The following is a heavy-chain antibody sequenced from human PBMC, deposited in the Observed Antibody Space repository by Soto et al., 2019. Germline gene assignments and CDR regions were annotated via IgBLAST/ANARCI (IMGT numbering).Heavy chain of an antibody. CDR3: ARSFLSPGWFDP. CDR1: GGSISSGGYY. D-gene: IGHD3-10*01. CDR2: IYYSGST. J-gene: IGHJ5*02. V-gene: IGHV4-31*03. Sequence: SETLSLTCTVSGGSISSGGYYWSWIRQHPGKGLEWIGYIYYSGSTYYNPSLKSRVTISVDTSKNQFSLKLSSVTAADTAVYYCARSFLSPGWFDPWGQGTLVTVSS.